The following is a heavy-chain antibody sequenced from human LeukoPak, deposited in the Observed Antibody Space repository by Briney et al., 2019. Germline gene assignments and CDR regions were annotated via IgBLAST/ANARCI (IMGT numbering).Heavy chain of an antibody. CDR2: ISSSSSYI. V-gene: IGHV3-21*01. Sequence: PGGSLRLSCAASGFTFSSYSMNWVRQAPGKGLEWVPSISSSSSYIYYADSVKGRFTISRDNAKNSLYLQMNSLRAEDTAVYYCARDLGNGGRNRYYFDYWGQGTLVTVSS. D-gene: IGHD3-16*01. J-gene: IGHJ4*02. CDR1: GFTFSSYS. CDR3: ARDLGNGGRNRYYFDY.